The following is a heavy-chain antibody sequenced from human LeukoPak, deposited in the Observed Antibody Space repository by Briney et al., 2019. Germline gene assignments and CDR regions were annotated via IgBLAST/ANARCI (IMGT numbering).Heavy chain of an antibody. CDR1: GFTFSSYG. J-gene: IGHJ4*02. D-gene: IGHD2-2*01. CDR3: ARDVYCSSTSCYPN. CDR2: ISYDGSNK. Sequence: PGGSLRLSCAASGFTFSSYGMHWVRQAPGKGLEWVAVISYDGSNKYYADSVKGRFTISRDNSKNTLYLQMNSLRAEDTAVYYCARDVYCSSTSCYPNWGQGTLVTVSS. V-gene: IGHV3-30*03.